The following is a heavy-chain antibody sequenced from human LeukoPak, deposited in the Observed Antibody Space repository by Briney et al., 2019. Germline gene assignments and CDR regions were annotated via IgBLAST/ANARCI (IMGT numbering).Heavy chain of an antibody. CDR3: ARDQMAVAGNAPFDY. Sequence: ASVKVSCKASGYTFTGYYMHWVRQAPGQGLEWMGIINPSGGSTSYAQKFQGRVTMTRDTSTSTVYMGLSSLRSEDTAVYYCARDQMAVAGNAPFDYWGRGTLVTVSS. J-gene: IGHJ4*02. CDR2: INPSGGST. D-gene: IGHD6-19*01. CDR1: GYTFTGYY. V-gene: IGHV1-46*01.